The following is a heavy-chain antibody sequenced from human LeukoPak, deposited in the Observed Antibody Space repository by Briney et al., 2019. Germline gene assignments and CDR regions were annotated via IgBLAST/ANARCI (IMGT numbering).Heavy chain of an antibody. J-gene: IGHJ5*02. D-gene: IGHD2-2*01. CDR3: ARVEGYCSSTSCTNWFDP. Sequence: ASVKVSCKASGYTFTSYGISWARQAPGQGLEWMGWISAYNGNTNYAQKLQGRVTMTTDTSTSTAYMELRSLRSDDTAVYYCARVEGYCSSTSCTNWFDPWGQGTLVTVSS. CDR2: ISAYNGNT. CDR1: GYTFTSYG. V-gene: IGHV1-18*01.